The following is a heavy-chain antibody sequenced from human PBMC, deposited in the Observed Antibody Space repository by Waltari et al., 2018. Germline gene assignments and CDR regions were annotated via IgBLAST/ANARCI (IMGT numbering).Heavy chain of an antibody. CDR1: GYSISSGYY. V-gene: IGHV4-38-2*01. CDR2: IYHSGST. CDR3: ARSFYYGSGSYSFFDY. Sequence: VQLQESGPGLVEPSETLSLTCAVSGYSISSGYYWGWIRQRPGKGLEWIWSIYHSGSTYYNPSLTSRVTISVDTSKNQFSLKLSSVTAADTAVYYCARSFYYGSGSYSFFDYWGQGTLVTVSS. J-gene: IGHJ4*02. D-gene: IGHD3-10*01.